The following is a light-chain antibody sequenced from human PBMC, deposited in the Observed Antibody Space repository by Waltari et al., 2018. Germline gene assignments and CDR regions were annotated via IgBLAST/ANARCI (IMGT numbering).Light chain of an antibody. J-gene: IGLJ2*01. CDR2: GNN. CDR3: QSYDNSLSGVV. Sequence: QSVLTPPPSVSGAPGQRVTISCTGSCFNIGARYDVHWYQQLPGTAPKLLIFGNNRRPSGVPDRFSGSKSGTSASLAIAGLQAEDEADYYCQSYDNSLSGVVFGGGTKLTVL. CDR1: CFNIGARYD. V-gene: IGLV1-40*01.